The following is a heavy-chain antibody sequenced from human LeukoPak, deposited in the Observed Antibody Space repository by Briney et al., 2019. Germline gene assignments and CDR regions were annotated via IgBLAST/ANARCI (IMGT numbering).Heavy chain of an antibody. V-gene: IGHV3-23*01. D-gene: IGHD5-18*01. J-gene: IGHJ4*02. CDR1: GFTFSSYA. CDR2: ISGSGGST. CDR3: AKDTSSYGYAPFDY. Sequence: PGGSLRLSCAASGFTFSSYAMSWVRQAPGKGLEWVSAISGSGGSTYYADSVKGRFTISRDNSKNTLYLQMNSLGAEDMAVYYCAKDTSSYGYAPFDYWGQGTLVTVSS.